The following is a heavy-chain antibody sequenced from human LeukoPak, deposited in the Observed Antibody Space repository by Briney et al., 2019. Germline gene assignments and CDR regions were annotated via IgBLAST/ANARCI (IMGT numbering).Heavy chain of an antibody. CDR1: GVSISSSHW. J-gene: IGHJ3*02. D-gene: IGHD3-10*01. Sequence: SETLSLTCAISGVSISSSHWWGWVRQPPGKGLEWIGEIYHSGSTNYNPSLESRVSISVDKSKNHFSLSLNSVTAADTAVYYCARMEWFGELSPFDIWGQGTMVTASS. V-gene: IGHV4-4*02. CDR3: ARMEWFGELSPFDI. CDR2: IYHSGST.